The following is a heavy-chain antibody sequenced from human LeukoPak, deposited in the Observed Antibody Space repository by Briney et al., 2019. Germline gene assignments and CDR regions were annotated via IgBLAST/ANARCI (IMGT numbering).Heavy chain of an antibody. CDR1: GYTFTSNW. CDR3: ARADPEDIVVVPAAIDY. Sequence: GESLKISCKGSGYTFTSNWIAWVRQVPGKGLEWMGIIYPGDSDTRYGPSFQGQVTISRDNAKNSLYLQMNSLRAEDTAVYYCARADPEDIVVVPAAIDYWGQGTLVTVSS. J-gene: IGHJ4*02. CDR2: IYPGDSDT. V-gene: IGHV5-51*01. D-gene: IGHD2-2*01.